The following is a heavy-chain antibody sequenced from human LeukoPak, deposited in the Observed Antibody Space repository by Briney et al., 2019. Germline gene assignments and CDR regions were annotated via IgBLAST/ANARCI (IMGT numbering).Heavy chain of an antibody. CDR1: GGSFSGYY. CDR2: INHSGST. D-gene: IGHD6-19*01. V-gene: IGHV4-34*01. CDR3: AGRRGIAVAGTIP. Sequence: SETLSLTCAVYGGSFSGYYWSWIRQPPGKGLEWLGEINHSGSTNYNPSLKSRVTISVDTSKNQFSLKLSSVTAADTAVYYCAGRRGIAVAGTIPWGQGTLVTVSS. J-gene: IGHJ5*02.